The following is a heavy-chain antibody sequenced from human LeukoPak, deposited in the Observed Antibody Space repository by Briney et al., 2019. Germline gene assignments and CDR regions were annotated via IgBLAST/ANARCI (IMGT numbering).Heavy chain of an antibody. J-gene: IGHJ4*02. CDR2: IYYSGST. Sequence: TSETLSLTCTVSGGSISSYYWSWIRQPPGKGLEWIGYIYYSGSTNYNPSLKSRVTISVDTSKNQFSLKLSSVTAADTAVYYCARGGPGYCGGDCPHPANYWGQGTLVTVSS. D-gene: IGHD2-21*02. CDR3: ARGGPGYCGGDCPHPANY. V-gene: IGHV4-59*12. CDR1: GGSISSYY.